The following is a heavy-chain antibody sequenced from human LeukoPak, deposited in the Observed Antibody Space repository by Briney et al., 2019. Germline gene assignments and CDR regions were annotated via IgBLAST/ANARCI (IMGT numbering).Heavy chain of an antibody. CDR3: AKFPLSGYPLYYFDY. Sequence: GGSLRLSCAASGFTFSSYSMNWVRQAPGKGLEWVSYISSSSSTIYYADSVKGRFTISRDNSKNTLYLQMNSLRAEGTAVYYCAKFPLSGYPLYYFDYWGQGTLVTVSS. D-gene: IGHD3-22*01. CDR2: ISSSSSTI. CDR1: GFTFSSYS. V-gene: IGHV3-48*01. J-gene: IGHJ4*02.